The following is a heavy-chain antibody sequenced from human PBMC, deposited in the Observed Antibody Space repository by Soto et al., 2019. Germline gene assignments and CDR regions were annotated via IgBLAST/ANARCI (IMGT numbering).Heavy chain of an antibody. CDR1: GFTFSSYG. CDR2: ISYDGSNK. V-gene: IGHV3-30*18. J-gene: IGHJ6*02. CDR3: AKDLQTARYYSYYYGIDV. D-gene: IGHD5-18*01. Sequence: QVQLVESGGGVVQPGRSLRLSCAASGFTFSSYGMHWVRQAPGKGLEWVAVISYDGSNKYYADSVKGRFTISRDNSKNTLSLQMNSLRAEDTAVYYCAKDLQTARYYSYYYGIDVWGQGTTVTVSS.